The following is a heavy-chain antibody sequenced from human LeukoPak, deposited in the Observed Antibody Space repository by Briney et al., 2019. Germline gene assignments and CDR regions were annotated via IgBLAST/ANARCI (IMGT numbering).Heavy chain of an antibody. Sequence: ASVKVSCKASGYTFTSYDINWVRQATEQGLEWMGWMNPNSGNTGYAQKFQGRVTMTRNTSISTAYMELSSLRSEDTAVYYCARVSYSGSYLDYWGQGTLVTVSS. CDR3: ARVSYSGSYLDY. D-gene: IGHD1-26*01. J-gene: IGHJ4*02. CDR1: GYTFTSYD. CDR2: MNPNSGNT. V-gene: IGHV1-8*01.